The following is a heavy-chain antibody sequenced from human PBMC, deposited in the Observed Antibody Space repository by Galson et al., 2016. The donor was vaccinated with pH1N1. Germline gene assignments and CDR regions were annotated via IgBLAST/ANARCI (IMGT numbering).Heavy chain of an antibody. CDR1: GYTFTTYG. J-gene: IGHJ6*02. D-gene: IGHD2-8*01. CDR2: ISANNGNT. Sequence: SVKVSCKASGYTFTTYGISWVRQAPGQGLEWMGWISANNGNTTSAQKLQGRVAMTTDTSTTTAYMELTSLTSDDTAVYYCARGGFYYCCIGPSYRMDGWGQGTTVTVSS. CDR3: ARGGFYYCCIGPSYRMDG. V-gene: IGHV1-18*04.